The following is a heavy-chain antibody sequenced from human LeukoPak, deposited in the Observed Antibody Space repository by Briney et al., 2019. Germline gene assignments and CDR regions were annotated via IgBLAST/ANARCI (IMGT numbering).Heavy chain of an antibody. Sequence: PSETLSLTCAAYGGSFRGYYWDWIRQPPGKGLEWIGEINRSGSTNYNPSLKSRVTISMDTSRNQLSLNLRSVTAADTAVYYCARVGYGSGTSALSAMDVWGQGTMVTVSS. D-gene: IGHD3-10*01. CDR3: ARVGYGSGTSALSAMDV. CDR2: INRSGST. J-gene: IGHJ3*01. V-gene: IGHV4-34*01. CDR1: GGSFRGYY.